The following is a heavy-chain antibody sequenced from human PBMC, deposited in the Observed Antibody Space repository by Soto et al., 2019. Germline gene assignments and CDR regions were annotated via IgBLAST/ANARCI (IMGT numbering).Heavy chain of an antibody. V-gene: IGHV4-4*07. Sequence: SETLSLTCTVSGGSISSYYWSWIRQPAGKGLEWIGRIYTSGSTNYNPSLKSRVTMSVDTSKNQFSLKLSSVTAADTAVYYCARERIGLQLLYDWFDPWGQGTLVTVS. CDR1: GGSISSYY. CDR3: ARERIGLQLLYDWFDP. D-gene: IGHD2-2*02. CDR2: IYTSGST. J-gene: IGHJ5*02.